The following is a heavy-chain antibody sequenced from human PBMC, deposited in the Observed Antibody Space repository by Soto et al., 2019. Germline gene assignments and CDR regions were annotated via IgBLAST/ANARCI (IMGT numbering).Heavy chain of an antibody. V-gene: IGHV3-74*01. CDR2: IKSDGSWA. D-gene: IGHD3-22*01. CDR1: GFIFDDYA. CDR3: VRGDGDYYDGNGYLGRH. Sequence: PGGSLRLSCAASGFIFDDYAMHCVRQAPGKGLEWVSRIKSDGSWALYADSMEGRLTISRDNAKNTLYLQMNSLRAEDTAVYYCVRGDGDYYDGNGYLGRHWGKGTLVTAPQ. J-gene: IGHJ4*02.